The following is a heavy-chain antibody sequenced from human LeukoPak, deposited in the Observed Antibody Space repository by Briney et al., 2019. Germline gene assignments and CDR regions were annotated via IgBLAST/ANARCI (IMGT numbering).Heavy chain of an antibody. CDR1: GFTFSNYW. CDR2: INRDGSTT. CDR3: ARDKKSGESSEIDY. D-gene: IGHD3-10*01. J-gene: IGHJ4*02. Sequence: GGPLRLSCAASGFTFSNYWVHWVRQAPGKGLVWVSRINRDGSTTNYADSVKGRFTVSRDNAKNTLNLQMNSLRAEDTAVYYCARDKKSGESSEIDYWGQGTWSPSPQ. V-gene: IGHV3-74*01.